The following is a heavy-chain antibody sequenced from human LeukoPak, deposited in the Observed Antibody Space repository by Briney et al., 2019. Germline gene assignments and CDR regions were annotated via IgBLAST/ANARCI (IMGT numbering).Heavy chain of an antibody. CDR3: AKGQMATILGFDS. CDR2: VKTSADDT. CDR1: GFMFSNYA. V-gene: IGHV3-23*01. J-gene: IGHJ4*02. D-gene: IGHD5-24*01. Sequence: GGSLRLSCAASGFMFSNYAMSWIRQAPGRGLEWVSAVKTSADDTYYANSVKGRFTISRDNSKSTVYLQMNSLRAEDTALYYCAKGQMATILGFDSWGQGALVTVS.